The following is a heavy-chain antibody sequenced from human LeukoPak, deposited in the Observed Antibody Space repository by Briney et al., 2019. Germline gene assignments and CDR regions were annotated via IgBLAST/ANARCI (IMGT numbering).Heavy chain of an antibody. CDR1: GGSISSYY. Sequence: SETLSLTCTVSGGSISSYYWSWIRQPPGKGLEWLGYIYDTESTYYNPFLNGRVTISIDKSKSQFSLELNSVTAADTAIYYCARDLYGATAGLGGFDYWGQGALVTVST. CDR3: ARDLYGATAGLGGFDY. D-gene: IGHD6-13*01. J-gene: IGHJ4*02. CDR2: IYDTEST. V-gene: IGHV4-59*12.